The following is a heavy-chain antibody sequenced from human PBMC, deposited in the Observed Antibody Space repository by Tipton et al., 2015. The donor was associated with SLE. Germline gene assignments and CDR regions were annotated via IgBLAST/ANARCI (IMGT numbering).Heavy chain of an antibody. J-gene: IGHJ4*02. D-gene: IGHD3-3*01. CDR3: ARHYDFLSGFDY. CDR1: GDSVSSGNYC. Sequence: TLSLTCTVSGDSVSSGNYCWSWLRQPPGKGLEWIGDIYYSGRTNSNPSLKSRVTMSLDSSKNQFSLKLSSVTAADTAVYYCARHYDFLSGFDYWGQGPRSPSPQ. CDR2: IYYSGRT. V-gene: IGHV4-61*01.